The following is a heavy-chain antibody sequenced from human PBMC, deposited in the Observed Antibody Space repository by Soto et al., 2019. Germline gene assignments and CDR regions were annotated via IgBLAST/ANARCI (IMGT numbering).Heavy chain of an antibody. CDR3: ARARDGYNFLYEPT. D-gene: IGHD5-12*01. CDR1: GFTVSSNY. CDR2: TYSGGKT. J-gene: IGHJ4*02. V-gene: IGHV3-53*01. Sequence: GGSLRLSCAACGFTVSSNYMSWVRQAPGKGLEWVSVTYSGGKTDYADSVKGRFTISRDNSKRTVYFQMNSLRAEDTGVYYCARARDGYNFLYEPTWGQGTLVTAPQ.